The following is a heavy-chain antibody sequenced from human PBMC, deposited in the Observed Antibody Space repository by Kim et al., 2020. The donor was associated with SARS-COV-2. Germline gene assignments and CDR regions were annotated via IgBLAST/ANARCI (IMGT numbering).Heavy chain of an antibody. Sequence: GGSLRLSCAASGFTFSSYAMSWVRQAPGKGLEWVSAISGSGGSTYYADSVKGRFTISRDNSKNTLYLQMNSLRAEDTAVYYCAKVFGYGSGNPRFLDYWGQGTLVTVSS. D-gene: IGHD3-10*01. J-gene: IGHJ4*02. CDR3: AKVFGYGSGNPRFLDY. CDR2: ISGSGGST. CDR1: GFTFSSYA. V-gene: IGHV3-23*01.